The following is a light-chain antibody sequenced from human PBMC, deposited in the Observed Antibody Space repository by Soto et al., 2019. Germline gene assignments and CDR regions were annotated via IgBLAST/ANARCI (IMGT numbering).Light chain of an antibody. J-gene: IGLJ2*01. Sequence: QSALTQPASVSGSPGQSITISCTGTSSDVGGFNYVSWYQQHPGKAPQLIIYDVSNRPSGVSTRFSGSKSGNTASLTISGLQAEDEDDYYCSSFTSSSTVDVVLGGGTKLTVL. CDR2: DVS. CDR3: SSFTSSSTVDVV. CDR1: SSDVGGFNY. V-gene: IGLV2-14*01.